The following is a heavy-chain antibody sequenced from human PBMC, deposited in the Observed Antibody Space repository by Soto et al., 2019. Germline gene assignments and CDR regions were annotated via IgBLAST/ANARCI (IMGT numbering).Heavy chain of an antibody. V-gene: IGHV1-3*01. CDR3: AREQSVEIMTVTDAVDI. D-gene: IGHD2-21*01. Sequence: QVQRVQSGAELQKPGASVKVSCKASGSTFTSYAIHWVRQAPGPRLEWMGWIKAGNGNTQCSQQLQARVTITKDTSASIAYLDVSSRRSEDTALDCWAREQSVEIMTVTDAVDIWVQGTMVTVSS. J-gene: IGHJ3*02. CDR2: IKAGNGNT. CDR1: GSTFTSYA.